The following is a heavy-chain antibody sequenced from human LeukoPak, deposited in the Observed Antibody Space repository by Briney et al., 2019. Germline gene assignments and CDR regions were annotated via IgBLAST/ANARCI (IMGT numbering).Heavy chain of an antibody. Sequence: SGPTLVNPTQTLTLTCTFSGFSLSPSGVGVGWIRQPPGKALEWLALIYWNDDNRYSPSLKSRLTITKDTSKNQVVLTMTNMDPVDTATYYCAHGYSSGWPRGNYFDYWGQGTLVTVSS. CDR2: IYWNDDN. D-gene: IGHD6-19*01. V-gene: IGHV2-5*01. CDR3: AHGYSSGWPRGNYFDY. J-gene: IGHJ4*02. CDR1: GFSLSPSGVG.